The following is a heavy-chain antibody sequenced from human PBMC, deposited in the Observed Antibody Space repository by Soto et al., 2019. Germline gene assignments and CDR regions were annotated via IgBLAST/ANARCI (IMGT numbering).Heavy chain of an antibody. D-gene: IGHD3-10*01. Sequence: PGGSLRLSCAASGFTFSSYAMSWVGQAPGQGLEWLHAISGSGGSTYYADSVKGRFTISRDNSKNTLYLQMNSRRAEDTAVYYCAKDFSYYGSGSPLDYWGQGTLVTVSS. CDR1: GFTFSSYA. CDR3: AKDFSYYGSGSPLDY. J-gene: IGHJ4*02. CDR2: ISGSGGST. V-gene: IGHV3-23*01.